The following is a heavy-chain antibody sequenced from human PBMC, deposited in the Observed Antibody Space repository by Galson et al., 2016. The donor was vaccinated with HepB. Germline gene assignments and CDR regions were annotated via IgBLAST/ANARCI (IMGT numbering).Heavy chain of an antibody. CDR1: GFSFGGYS. CDR2: MNFDGNDI. J-gene: IGHJ4*02. CDR3: ARDPHMGHGVIHDHY. D-gene: IGHD3-10*01. V-gene: IGHV3-11*01. Sequence: SLRLSCAGSGFSFGGYSMSWFRQAPGKGLEHISSMNFDGNDIYYAESVKGRFTISRDNAQHSLYLQMNRLRVEDTAVYYCARDPHMGHGVIHDHYWGQGTLVTVSS.